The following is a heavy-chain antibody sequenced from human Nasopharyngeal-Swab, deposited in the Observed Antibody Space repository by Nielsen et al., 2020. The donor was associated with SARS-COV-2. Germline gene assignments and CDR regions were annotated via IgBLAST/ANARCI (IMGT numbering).Heavy chain of an antibody. Sequence: GESLKISCAASGFTFSSYAMHWVRQAPGQGLEWVAVISYDGSNKYYADSVKGRFTISRDNSKNTLYLQMNSLRAEDTAVYYCARESDPYSSSWYPEAAFDIWGQGTMVTVSS. V-gene: IGHV3-30-3*01. CDR1: GFTFSSYA. D-gene: IGHD6-13*01. J-gene: IGHJ3*02. CDR3: ARESDPYSSSWYPEAAFDI. CDR2: ISYDGSNK.